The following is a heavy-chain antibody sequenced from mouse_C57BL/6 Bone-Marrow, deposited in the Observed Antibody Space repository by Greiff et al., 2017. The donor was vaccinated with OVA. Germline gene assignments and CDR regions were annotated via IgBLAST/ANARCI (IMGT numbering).Heavy chain of an antibody. CDR1: GFTFTDYY. CDR2: IRNKANGYTT. V-gene: IGHV7-3*01. J-gene: IGHJ2*01. D-gene: IGHD4-1*01. Sequence: EVHLVESGGGLVQPGGSLSLSCAASGFTFTDYYMSWVRQPPGKALEWLGFIRNKANGYTTEYSASVKGRFTISRDNSQSILYLQMNALRAEDSATYYCARDWYYFDYWGQGTTLTVSS. CDR3: ARDWYYFDY.